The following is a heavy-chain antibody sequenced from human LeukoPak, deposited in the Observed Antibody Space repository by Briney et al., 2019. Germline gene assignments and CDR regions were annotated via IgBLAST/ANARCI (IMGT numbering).Heavy chain of an antibody. CDR3: ARDAARYWFDP. Sequence: ASVKVSCKASGYTFTSYYMHWVRQAPGQGLEWMGIINPSGGSTSYAQKFQGRDTMTRDTSTSTVYMELSSLRSEDTAVYYCARDAARYWFDPWGQGTLVTVSS. CDR2: INPSGGST. D-gene: IGHD6-6*01. J-gene: IGHJ5*02. CDR1: GYTFTSYY. V-gene: IGHV1-46*01.